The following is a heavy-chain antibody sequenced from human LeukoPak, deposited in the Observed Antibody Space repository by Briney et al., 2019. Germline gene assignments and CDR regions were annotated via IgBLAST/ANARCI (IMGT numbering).Heavy chain of an antibody. Sequence: GGSLRPSCAASGFSFSAYAMSWVRQAPGKGLEWVSGIGASGLNTYYADTVKGRLTISRDNSNNAVYLQLYSLRVEDTAVYYCAKNWDDYDSSGPIDHWGQGALVTVSS. CDR3: AKNWDDYDSSGPIDH. D-gene: IGHD3-22*01. V-gene: IGHV3-23*01. CDR1: GFSFSAYA. CDR2: IGASGLNT. J-gene: IGHJ4*02.